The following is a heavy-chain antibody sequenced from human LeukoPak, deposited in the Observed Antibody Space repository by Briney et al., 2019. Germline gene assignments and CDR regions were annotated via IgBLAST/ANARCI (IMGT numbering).Heavy chain of an antibody. Sequence: PGGTLRLSCAASGFTFSSYSLNWVRQAPGKGLECVSSISFSSSYIYYADSAKRRSNISRDNDKNSLYMQRNGVRAEDTAVYYCARDGYSYGYYGMDVWGQGTTVTVSS. V-gene: IGHV3-21*01. J-gene: IGHJ6*02. CDR1: GFTFSSYS. D-gene: IGHD5-18*01. CDR2: ISFSSSYI. CDR3: ARDGYSYGYYGMDV.